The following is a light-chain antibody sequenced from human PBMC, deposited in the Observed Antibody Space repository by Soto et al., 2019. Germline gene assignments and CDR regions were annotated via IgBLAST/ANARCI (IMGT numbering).Light chain of an antibody. CDR1: SSDVGSYNL. Sequence: QSVLTQPASVSGSPGQSITISCTGTSSDVGSYNLVSWYQQHPGKAPKLMIYEVSKRPSGVSNRFSGSKSGNTASLTISGLQAEDEADYYCCSYAGSSTFVLFCGGTKLTVL. CDR3: CSYAGSSTFVL. J-gene: IGLJ2*01. V-gene: IGLV2-23*02. CDR2: EVS.